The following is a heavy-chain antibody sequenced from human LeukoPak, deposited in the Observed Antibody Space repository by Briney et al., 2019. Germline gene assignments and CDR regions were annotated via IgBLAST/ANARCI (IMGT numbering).Heavy chain of an antibody. CDR3: ARDPLPLYGRPSWYGPIDH. CDR2: IYHGGTT. Sequence: SETLSLTCTVSGGSISSGSYYWSWIRQSPGKGLEWIGSIYHGGTTYYNPSLKNRVIMSVDTSKNQFSLKLSSVTAADTAVYYCARDPLPLYGRPSWYGPIDHWGQGTLVTVSS. CDR1: GGSISSGSYY. D-gene: IGHD6-13*01. J-gene: IGHJ4*02. V-gene: IGHV4-39*07.